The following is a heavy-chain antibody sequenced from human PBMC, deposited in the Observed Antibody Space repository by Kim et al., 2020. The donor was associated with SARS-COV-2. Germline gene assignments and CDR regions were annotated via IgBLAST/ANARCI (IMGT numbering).Heavy chain of an antibody. CDR1: GFTFSNAW. V-gene: IGHV3-15*01. CDR3: TTVSYGSGSYTDY. Sequence: GGSLRLSCAASGFTFSNAWMSWVRQAPGKGLEWVGRIKSKTDGGTTDYAAPVKGRFTISRDDSKNTLYLQMNSLKTEDTAVYYCTTVSYGSGSYTDYWGQGTLVTVSS. D-gene: IGHD3-10*01. J-gene: IGHJ4*02. CDR2: IKSKTDGGTT.